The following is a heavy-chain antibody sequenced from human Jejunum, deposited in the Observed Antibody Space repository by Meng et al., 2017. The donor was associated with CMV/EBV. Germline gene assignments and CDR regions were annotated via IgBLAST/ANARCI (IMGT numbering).Heavy chain of an antibody. Sequence: HVPVLRPVQGLVNSPDTLSLTRCVVAGSLGGYYWSWSRQPAGKGLEWIGRIYTSGSTHYNPSLKSRLTMSVDLSNNQISLKLRSVTAADTAVYYCARESGSYYWFDPWGQGTLVTVSS. V-gene: IGHV4-4*07. CDR3: ARESGSYYWFDP. J-gene: IGHJ5*02. CDR2: IYTSGST. CDR1: AGSLGGYY. D-gene: IGHD1-26*01.